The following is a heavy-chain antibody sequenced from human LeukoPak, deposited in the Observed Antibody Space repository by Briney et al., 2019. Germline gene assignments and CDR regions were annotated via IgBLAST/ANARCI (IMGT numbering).Heavy chain of an antibody. CDR1: GFIFSRAG. V-gene: IGHV3-33*01. Sequence: GGSLRLSCAASGFIFSRAGMHWVRQAPGKGLGWVAVIWYDGSNKYYADSVKGRFTISRDNSKNTLYLQMNSLRAEDTAVYYCARDWDDYLDYVEAFDIWGQGTMVTVSS. D-gene: IGHD4-17*01. CDR2: IWYDGSNK. CDR3: ARDWDDYLDYVEAFDI. J-gene: IGHJ3*02.